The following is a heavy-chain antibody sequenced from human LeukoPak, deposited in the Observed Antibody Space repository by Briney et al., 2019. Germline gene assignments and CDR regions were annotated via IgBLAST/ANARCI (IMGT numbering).Heavy chain of an antibody. CDR1: GFTFSYYW. V-gene: IGHV3-48*04. CDR2: ISSSGRTT. D-gene: IGHD3-10*01. CDR3: ARAHPRAITLIRGVSDY. Sequence: GGSLRLPCAASGFTFSYYWMHWVRQAPGKGLEWVSYISSSGRTTYYADSMKGRFTISRDNAKNSLYLQMNSLRAEDTAVYYCARAHPRAITLIRGVSDYWGQGTLVTVSS. J-gene: IGHJ4*02.